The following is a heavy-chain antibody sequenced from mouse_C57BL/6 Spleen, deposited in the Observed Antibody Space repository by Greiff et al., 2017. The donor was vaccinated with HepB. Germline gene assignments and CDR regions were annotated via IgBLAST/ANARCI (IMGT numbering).Heavy chain of an antibody. Sequence: EVKLMESGGGLVQPGGSLSLSCAASGFTFTDYYMSWVRQPPGKALEWLGFIRNKANGYTTEYSASVKGRFTISRDNSQSILYLQMNALRAEDSATYYCARCGTYYYAMDYWGQGTSVTVSS. J-gene: IGHJ4*01. V-gene: IGHV7-3*01. CDR2: IRNKANGYTT. CDR1: GFTFTDYY. D-gene: IGHD4-1*01. CDR3: ARCGTYYYAMDY.